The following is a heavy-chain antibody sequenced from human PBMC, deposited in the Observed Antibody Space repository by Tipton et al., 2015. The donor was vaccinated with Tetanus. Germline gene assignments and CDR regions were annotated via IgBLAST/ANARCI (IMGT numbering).Heavy chain of an antibody. CDR3: ARDQARGARGWNYFDY. V-gene: IGHV4-31*03. J-gene: IGHJ4*02. Sequence: TLSLTCTVSGGSISTGGYYWSWIRQHPGKGLEWIGDIYNSGSTYYNPSPKSRVTISVDTSENPFSLKLNSVTAADTAVYFCARDQARGARGWNYFDYWGQGIQVTVSS. CDR2: IYNSGST. CDR1: GGSISTGGYY. D-gene: IGHD1-26*01.